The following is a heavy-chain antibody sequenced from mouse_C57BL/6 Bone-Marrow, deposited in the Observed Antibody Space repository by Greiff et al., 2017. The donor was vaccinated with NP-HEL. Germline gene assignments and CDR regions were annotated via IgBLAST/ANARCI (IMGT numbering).Heavy chain of an antibody. D-gene: IGHD4-1*01. Sequence: VQLQQSGPELVKPGASVKISCKASGYSFTGYYMNWVKQSPEKSLEWIGEINPSTGGTTYNQKFKAKATLTVDKSSSTAYMQLKSLTSEDSAVYYCARTGYWYFDVWGKGTTVTVSS. CDR1: GYSFTGYY. CDR2: INPSTGGT. V-gene: IGHV1-42*01. CDR3: ARTGYWYFDV. J-gene: IGHJ1*03.